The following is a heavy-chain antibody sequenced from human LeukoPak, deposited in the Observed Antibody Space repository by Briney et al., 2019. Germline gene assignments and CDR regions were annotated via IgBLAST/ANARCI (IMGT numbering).Heavy chain of an antibody. J-gene: IGHJ4*02. V-gene: IGHV3-23*01. CDR2: ISGSGGST. CDR3: AKGPHQSPTVFDY. D-gene: IGHD4-4*01. Sequence: GGSLRLSCAASGFTFSSYAMSWVRQAPGKGLEWVSAISGSGGSTYYADSVKGRFTIPRDNSKNTLYLQMNSLRAEDTAVYYCAKGPHQSPTVFDYWGQGTLVTVSS. CDR1: GFTFSSYA.